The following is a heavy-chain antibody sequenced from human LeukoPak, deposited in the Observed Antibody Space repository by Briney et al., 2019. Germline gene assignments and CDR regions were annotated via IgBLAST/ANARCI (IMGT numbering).Heavy chain of an antibody. Sequence: GGSLRLSRAGSGFTFSFYAMSWVRQAPGKGLEWVSAISGNGDTTHYADSVKGRFTISRDNSKNTLYLQMNSLRAEDTAVYYCAKYEYSSSPGGVYFDYWGQGTLVTVSS. CDR1: GFTFSFYA. V-gene: IGHV3-23*01. CDR2: ISGNGDTT. J-gene: IGHJ4*02. D-gene: IGHD6-6*01. CDR3: AKYEYSSSPGGVYFDY.